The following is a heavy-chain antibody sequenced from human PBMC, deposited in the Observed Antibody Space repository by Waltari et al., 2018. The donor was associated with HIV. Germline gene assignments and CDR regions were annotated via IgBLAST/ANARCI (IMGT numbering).Heavy chain of an antibody. J-gene: IGHJ5*02. D-gene: IGHD3-22*01. Sequence: QVQLVQSGAEVKKPGASVKVSCKASGYTFTGYYMHWVRQAPGQGLEWMGWINPNSGGTNYAQKFQGRVTMTRDTSISTADMELSRLRSDDTAVYYCARDTPDAYYYDTSGYWSWGQGTLVTVSS. V-gene: IGHV1-2*02. CDR1: GYTFTGYY. CDR3: ARDTPDAYYYDTSGYWS. CDR2: INPNSGGT.